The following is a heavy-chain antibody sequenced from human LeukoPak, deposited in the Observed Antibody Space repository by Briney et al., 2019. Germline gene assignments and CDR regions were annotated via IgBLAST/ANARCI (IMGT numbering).Heavy chain of an antibody. V-gene: IGHV1-2*02. J-gene: IGHJ4*02. CDR3: ARPTYCGSNCYFNFDY. CDR2: ITPNSGVT. D-gene: IGHD2-21*02. Sequence: GGSVKVSCKTSGYTFATYFMHWVRQAPGQGLEWMGYITPNSGVTNYAQKFRGRVTMTWDTSISTAYIELSGLTSDDTAIYYCARPTYCGSNCYFNFDYWGQGTLVTVSS. CDR1: GYTFATYF.